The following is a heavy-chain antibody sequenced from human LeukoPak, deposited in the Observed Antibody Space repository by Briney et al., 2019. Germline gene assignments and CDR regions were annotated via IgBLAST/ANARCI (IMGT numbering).Heavy chain of an antibody. CDR3: AKHWGPYSSGWPSYYYYGMDV. Sequence: PGGSLRLSCAASGFTFSDYYMSWVRQAPGKGLEWVSAISGSGGSTYYADSVKGRFTISRDNSKNTLYLQMNSLRAEDTAVYYCAKHWGPYSSGWPSYYYYGMDVWGQGTTVTVSS. V-gene: IGHV3-23*01. J-gene: IGHJ6*02. CDR2: ISGSGGST. CDR1: GFTFSDYY. D-gene: IGHD6-19*01.